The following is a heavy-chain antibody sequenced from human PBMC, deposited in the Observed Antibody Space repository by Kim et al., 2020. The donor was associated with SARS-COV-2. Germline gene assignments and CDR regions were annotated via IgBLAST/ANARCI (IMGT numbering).Heavy chain of an antibody. J-gene: IGHJ4*02. CDR3: ARVPPYCSSTSCYIRDRIFNYYDSSGYPDY. Sequence: GGSLRLSCAASGFTFSSYSMNWVRQAPGKGLEWVSYISSSSSTIYYADSVKGRFTISRDNAKNSLYLQMNSLRDEDTAVYYCARVPPYCSSTSCYIRDRIFNYYDSSGYPDYWGQGTLVTVSS. D-gene: IGHD2-2*02. CDR2: ISSSSSTI. CDR1: GFTFSSYS. V-gene: IGHV3-48*02.